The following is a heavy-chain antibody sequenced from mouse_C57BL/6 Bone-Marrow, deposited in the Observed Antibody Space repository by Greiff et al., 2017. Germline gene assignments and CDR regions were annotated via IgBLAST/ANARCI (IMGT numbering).Heavy chain of an antibody. D-gene: IGHD2-4*01. Sequence: VQLKESGPGMVKPSQSLSLTCTVTGYSITSGYDWHWIRHFPGNKLGWMGYISYSGSTNYNPSLKSRISITHDTSKNHFFLKLNSVTTEDTATYYCARGLYYDYDGAYWGQGTLVTVSA. V-gene: IGHV3-1*01. CDR3: ARGLYYDYDGAY. J-gene: IGHJ3*01. CDR2: ISYSGST. CDR1: GYSITSGYD.